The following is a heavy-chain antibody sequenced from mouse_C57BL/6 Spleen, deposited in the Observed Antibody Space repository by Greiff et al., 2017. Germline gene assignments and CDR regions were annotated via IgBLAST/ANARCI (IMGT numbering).Heavy chain of an antibody. CDR1: GYAFSSYW. CDR3: AREGELAWFAY. V-gene: IGHV1-80*01. Sequence: VKLQESGAELVKPGASVKISCKASGYAFSSYWMNWVKQRPGKGLEWIGQIYPGDGYTNYNGKFKGKATLTADKSSSTAYMQLSSLTSEDSAVYFCAREGELAWFAYWGQGTLVTVSA. CDR2: IYPGDGYT. J-gene: IGHJ3*01.